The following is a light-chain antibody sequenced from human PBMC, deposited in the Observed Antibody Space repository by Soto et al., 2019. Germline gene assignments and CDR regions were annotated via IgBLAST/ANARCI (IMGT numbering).Light chain of an antibody. Sequence: EIVLTQSPGTLSLSPGDTAILSCRASQRVSSHLAWYQQKPGQAPRLLIYAASTRATGIPVRFSGSGSETEFTLTIRSLQSEDSALYYCHQYNNWPWTFGQGTKVDIK. CDR1: QRVSSH. CDR3: HQYNNWPWT. CDR2: AAS. J-gene: IGKJ1*01. V-gene: IGKV3-15*01.